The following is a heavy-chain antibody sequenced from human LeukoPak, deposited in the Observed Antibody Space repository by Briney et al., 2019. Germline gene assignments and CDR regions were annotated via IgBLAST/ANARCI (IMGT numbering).Heavy chain of an antibody. Sequence: GGSLRLSCAASGFTFDDYAMHWVRQAPGKGLEWVSGISWNSGSIGYADSVKGRFTISRDNAKNSLYLQMNSLRAEDMALYYCAKDMGITMVRGVIGFDYWGQGTLVTVSS. J-gene: IGHJ4*02. CDR1: GFTFDDYA. CDR3: AKDMGITMVRGVIGFDY. D-gene: IGHD3-10*01. V-gene: IGHV3-9*03. CDR2: ISWNSGSI.